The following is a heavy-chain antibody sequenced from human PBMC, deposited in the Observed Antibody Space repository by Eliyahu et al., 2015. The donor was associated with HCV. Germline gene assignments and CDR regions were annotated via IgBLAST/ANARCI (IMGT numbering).Heavy chain of an antibody. J-gene: IGHJ5*02. V-gene: IGHV4-34*02. Sequence: QVQLQQSGAGLLKPSETLSLTCAVSTXSFFSYFWNWIRQPPGKGLXWIGEVSPDGVARYSPSLKSRATISVDTSTNQFSLTLKSMTTADAAVYFCARSPNVAGRNWLDPWGQGILVTASS. D-gene: IGHD2-15*01. CDR3: ARSPNVAGRNWLDP. CDR1: TXSFFSYF. CDR2: VSPDGVA.